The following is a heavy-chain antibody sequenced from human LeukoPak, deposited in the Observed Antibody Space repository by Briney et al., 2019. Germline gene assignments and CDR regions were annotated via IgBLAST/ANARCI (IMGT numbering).Heavy chain of an antibody. CDR3: ASLRYDSSAYDHPLPHH. J-gene: IGHJ5*02. Sequence: SETLSLTCAVYGGSFSAYYWSWIRQPPGKGLEWIGEINHSGRPNYSPSLKSRVTISVDMSKNESSLRLSSVTAADTAMYYCASLRYDSSAYDHPLPHHWGQGTLVTVSS. CDR2: INHSGRP. D-gene: IGHD3-22*01. CDR1: GGSFSAYY. V-gene: IGHV4-34*01.